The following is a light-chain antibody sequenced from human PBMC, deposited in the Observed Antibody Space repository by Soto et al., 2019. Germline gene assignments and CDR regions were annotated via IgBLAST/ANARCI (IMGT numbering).Light chain of an antibody. Sequence: DIQMTQSPSSLSASVGDRVTITCRTSQSISRYLNWYQQKPGRAPKLLIYGASTLESGVPSRFSGSGSGTDFTLTINNLQPEDFASYFCQESYSTPLTFGGGTKVEI. CDR3: QESYSTPLT. V-gene: IGKV1-39*01. CDR2: GAS. CDR1: QSISRY. J-gene: IGKJ4*01.